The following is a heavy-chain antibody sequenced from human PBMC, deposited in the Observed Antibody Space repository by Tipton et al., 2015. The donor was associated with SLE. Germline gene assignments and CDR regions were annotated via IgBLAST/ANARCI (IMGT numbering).Heavy chain of an antibody. Sequence: TLSLTCTVSGGSISSYYWSWIRQPPGKGLEWIGYIYTSGSTNYNPSLQSRVTISVDTSKNQFSLKLSSVTAADTAVYYCARDGRRWLQPSGWFDPWGQGTLVTVSS. V-gene: IGHV4-59*01. CDR3: ARDGRRWLQPSGWFDP. J-gene: IGHJ5*02. CDR2: IYTSGST. D-gene: IGHD5-24*01. CDR1: GGSISSYY.